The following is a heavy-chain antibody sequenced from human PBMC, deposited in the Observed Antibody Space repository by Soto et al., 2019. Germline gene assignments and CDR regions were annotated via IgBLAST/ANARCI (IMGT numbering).Heavy chain of an antibody. J-gene: IGHJ5*02. Sequence: PSETLSLTCTVSGGSISSGGYYWSWIRQHPGKGLEWIGYIYYSGSTYYNPSLKSRVTISVDTSKNQFSLKLSSVTAADTAVYYCARGEYCTNGVCYNWFDPWGQGTLVTVSS. CDR1: GGSISSGGYY. D-gene: IGHD2-8*01. V-gene: IGHV4-31*03. CDR2: IYYSGST. CDR3: ARGEYCTNGVCYNWFDP.